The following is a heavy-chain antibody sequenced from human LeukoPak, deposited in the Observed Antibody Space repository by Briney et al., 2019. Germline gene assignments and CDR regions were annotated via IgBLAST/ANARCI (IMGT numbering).Heavy chain of an antibody. Sequence: GGSLRLSCAASGFTFSSYWMSWVRQAPGKGLEWVANIKQDGSEKYYVDSVKGRFTISRDNAKNSLYLQMNSLRAEDTAVYYCARDKIVGATQFDYWGQGTLVTVSS. D-gene: IGHD1-26*01. V-gene: IGHV3-7*03. CDR1: GFTFSSYW. CDR2: IKQDGSEK. J-gene: IGHJ4*02. CDR3: ARDKIVGATQFDY.